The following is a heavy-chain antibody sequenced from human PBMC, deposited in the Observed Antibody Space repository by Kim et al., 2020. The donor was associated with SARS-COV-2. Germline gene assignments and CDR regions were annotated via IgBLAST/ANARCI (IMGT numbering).Heavy chain of an antibody. CDR1: GFTFSDYY. V-gene: IGHV3-11*01. D-gene: IGHD2-2*02. CDR2: ISSSGSTI. J-gene: IGHJ4*02. Sequence: GGSLRLSCAASGFTFSDYYMSWIRQAPGKGLEWVSYISSSGSTIYYADSVKGRFTISRDNAKNSLYLQMNSLRAEDTAVYYCARDYCSSTSCYIGIDYWGQGTLVTVSS. CDR3: ARDYCSSTSCYIGIDY.